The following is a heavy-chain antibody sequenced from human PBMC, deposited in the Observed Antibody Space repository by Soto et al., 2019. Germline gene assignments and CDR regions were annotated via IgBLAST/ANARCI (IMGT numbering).Heavy chain of an antibody. CDR3: SRGTYSPQSNGLHADY. Sequence: PGGSLRLSCATSGFSFNDYAMYWVRQAPGQGLEWVAIISSDGHHQFYLDNLRGRFTVSRDNSKNTLYLQMNSLRPEDTAVYYCSRGTYSPQSNGLHADYWGQGTVVPVSA. V-gene: IGHV3-30*03. D-gene: IGHD2-8*01. J-gene: IGHJ4*02. CDR1: GFSFNDYA. CDR2: ISSDGHHQ.